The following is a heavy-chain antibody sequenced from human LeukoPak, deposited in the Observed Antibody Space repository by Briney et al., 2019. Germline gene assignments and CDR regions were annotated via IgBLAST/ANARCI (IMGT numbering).Heavy chain of an antibody. CDR2: INPNSGGT. CDR3: ARELDRYSSSSGFDP. J-gene: IGHJ5*02. V-gene: IGHV1-2*02. CDR1: GYTFTGYY. Sequence: ASVKVSCKASGYTFTGYYMRWVRQAPGQGLEWMGWINPNSGGTNYAQKFQGRVTMTRDTSISTAYMELSRLRSDDTAVYYCARELDRYSSSSGFDPWGQGTLVTVSS. D-gene: IGHD6-13*01.